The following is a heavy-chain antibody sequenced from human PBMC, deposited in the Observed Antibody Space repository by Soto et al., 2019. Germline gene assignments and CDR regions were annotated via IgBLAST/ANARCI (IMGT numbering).Heavy chain of an antibody. CDR2: INHSGST. V-gene: IGHV4-34*01. Sequence: PSETLSLTCAVYGGSFSGYYWSWIRQPPGKGLEWIGEINHSGSTNYNPSLKSRVTISVDTSKNQFSLKLSSVTAADTAVYYCARGGYSYGHDYWGQGTLVTVSS. CDR3: ARGGYSYGHDY. D-gene: IGHD5-18*01. CDR1: GGSFSGYY. J-gene: IGHJ4*02.